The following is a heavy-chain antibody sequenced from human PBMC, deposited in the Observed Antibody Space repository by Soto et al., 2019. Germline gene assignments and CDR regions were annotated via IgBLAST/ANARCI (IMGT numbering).Heavy chain of an antibody. J-gene: IGHJ6*02. CDR1: GYSFSNYW. D-gene: IGHD2-15*01. CDR2: IYPDDSDI. Sequence: GESLKISCKGSGYSFSNYWIGWVRQMPGKGLEWMGIIYPDDSDIRYSPSFQGQVTISADKSLGTAYLQWISLKASDTAMYYCARRSGTYCSGDNCYSAPNYSYGMDVWGQGTTVTVSS. V-gene: IGHV5-51*01. CDR3: ARRSGTYCSGDNCYSAPNYSYGMDV.